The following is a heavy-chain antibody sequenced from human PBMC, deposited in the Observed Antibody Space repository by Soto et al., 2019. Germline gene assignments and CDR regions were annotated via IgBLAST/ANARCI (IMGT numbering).Heavy chain of an antibody. V-gene: IGHV3-30*03. Sequence: QVQVVESGGGVVQPGRSLRLSCEASGFTFSNYGMHWVRQAPGKGLEWVAVISNDGNDEYYIDSVKGRFTISRDNSKNTLYLQMNSLRAEDTAVYYCARHITMDPLLVYWGQGTLVTVSS. CDR3: ARHITMDPLLVY. D-gene: IGHD3-10*01. J-gene: IGHJ4*02. CDR2: ISNDGNDE. CDR1: GFTFSNYG.